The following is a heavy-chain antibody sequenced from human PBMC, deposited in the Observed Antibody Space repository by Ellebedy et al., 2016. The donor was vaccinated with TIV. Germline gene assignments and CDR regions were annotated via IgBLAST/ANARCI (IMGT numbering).Heavy chain of an antibody. CDR1: GFTFNLYG. CDR2: ISYDGTKE. V-gene: IGHV3-30*18. D-gene: IGHD1-26*01. J-gene: IGHJ4*02. Sequence: GESLKISCAASGFTFNLYGMHWVRQAPGKGLEWLAVISYDGTKEYYAHSVKGRFTISRDNSKNTVYLQMNSLRGEETAVYYCAKGGRRYYFDYWGRGTLVTVSS. CDR3: AKGGRRYYFDY.